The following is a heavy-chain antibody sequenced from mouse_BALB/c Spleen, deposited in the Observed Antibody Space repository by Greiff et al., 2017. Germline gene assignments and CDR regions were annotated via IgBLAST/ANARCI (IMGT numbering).Heavy chain of an antibody. CDR3: CSSFAY. CDR2: ISSGGSYT. Sequence: EVKLQESGGDLVKPGGSLKLSCAASGFTFSSYGMSWVRQTPDKRLEWVATISSGGSYTYYPDSVKGRFTISRDNAKNTLYLQMSSLKSEDTAMYYCCSSFAYWGQGTLVTVSA. D-gene: IGHD1-1*01. V-gene: IGHV5-6*01. J-gene: IGHJ3*01. CDR1: GFTFSSYG.